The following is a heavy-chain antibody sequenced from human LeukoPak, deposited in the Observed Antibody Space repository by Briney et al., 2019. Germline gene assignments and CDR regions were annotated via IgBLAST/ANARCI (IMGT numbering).Heavy chain of an antibody. V-gene: IGHV4-39*01. CDR1: GGSISSGSYF. D-gene: IGHD3-22*01. Sequence: SETLSLTCTVSGGSISSGSYFWGWIRQPPGKGLEWFGNIYYSGNIHYNPSLKSRVTISVDTSKNQFSLNLSSVTAADTAVYYCARSYYDSSGPPGYWGQGTLVTVSS. CDR2: IYYSGNI. CDR3: ARSYYDSSGPPGY. J-gene: IGHJ4*02.